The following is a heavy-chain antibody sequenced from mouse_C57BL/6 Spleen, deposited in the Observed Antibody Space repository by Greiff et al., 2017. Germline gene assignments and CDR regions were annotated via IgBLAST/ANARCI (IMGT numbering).Heavy chain of an antibody. CDR3: AKRGKDDGYYALAY. CDR1: GFSLTSYG. J-gene: IGHJ3*01. D-gene: IGHD2-3*01. Sequence: VQLQQSGPGLVAPSQSLSITCTVSGFSLTSYGVSWVRQPPGKGLEWLGVIWGDGSTNYHSAHISRLSISKDNSKSQVFLKLNSLQTDDTATYYCAKRGKDDGYYALAYWGQGTLVTVSA. CDR2: IWGDGST. V-gene: IGHV2-3*01.